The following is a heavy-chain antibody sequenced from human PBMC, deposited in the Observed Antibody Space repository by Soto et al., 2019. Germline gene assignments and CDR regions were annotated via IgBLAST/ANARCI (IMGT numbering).Heavy chain of an antibody. D-gene: IGHD3-10*01. V-gene: IGHV1-69*06. CDR2: IIPIFGTA. Sequence: QVQLVQSGAEVKKPGSSVKVSCKASGGTFSSYAISWIRQAPGQGLEWMGGIIPIFGTANYAQKFQGRVTITADKSTSTAYMQLSSLRSEDTAVYYCARLNTYYYGSASYYYGMDVWGQATTVTVSS. CDR3: ARLNTYYYGSASYYYGMDV. CDR1: GGTFSSYA. J-gene: IGHJ6*02.